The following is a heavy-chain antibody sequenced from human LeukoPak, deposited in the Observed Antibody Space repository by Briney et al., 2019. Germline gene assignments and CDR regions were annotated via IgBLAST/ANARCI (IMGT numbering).Heavy chain of an antibody. D-gene: IGHD3-10*01. Sequence: SETLSLTCTVSGGSISSYYWSWIRQPAGKGLEWIGRIYISGSTNYNPSLKSRVTMSVDTSKNQFSLKLSFVTAADTAVYYCARVLLWFGEFDYYMDVWGKGTTVTVSS. CDR1: GGSISSYY. CDR2: IYISGST. J-gene: IGHJ6*03. V-gene: IGHV4-4*07. CDR3: ARVLLWFGEFDYYMDV.